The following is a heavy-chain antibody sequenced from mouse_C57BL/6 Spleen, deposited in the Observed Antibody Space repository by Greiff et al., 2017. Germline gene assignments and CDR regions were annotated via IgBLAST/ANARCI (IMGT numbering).Heavy chain of an antibody. D-gene: IGHD2-3*01. Sequence: VQLKESGPGLVKPSQSLSLTCSATGYSITSDYWNWIRKFPGNKLEYIGDISSSGSTYYNPSLKSQISRTRDTSKNQYYLRLNSVTTEDTATYECARSMVTYAMDYWGQGTSVTVSS. CDR2: ISSSGST. CDR3: ARSMVTYAMDY. CDR1: GYSITSDY. J-gene: IGHJ4*01. V-gene: IGHV3-8*01.